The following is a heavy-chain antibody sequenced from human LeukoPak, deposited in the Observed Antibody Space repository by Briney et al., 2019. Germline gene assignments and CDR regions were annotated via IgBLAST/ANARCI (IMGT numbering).Heavy chain of an antibody. D-gene: IGHD2-15*01. Sequence: SETLSLTCTVSGDSITNYFWSWIRQPPGKGLEWIGYIYYTGNTNYKPSLKSRVTISADTSTNQFSLRLRSVTAADTAVYYWARGRVAYSAYYFDYWGRGTLVTVSS. CDR3: ARGRVAYSAYYFDY. CDR2: IYYTGNT. V-gene: IGHV4-59*01. J-gene: IGHJ4*02. CDR1: GDSITNYF.